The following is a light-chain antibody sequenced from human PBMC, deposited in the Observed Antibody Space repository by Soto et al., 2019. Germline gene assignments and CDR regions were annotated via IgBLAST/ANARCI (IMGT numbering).Light chain of an antibody. CDR1: QSVSSSY. V-gene: IGKV3-20*01. Sequence: EIVLTQSPGTLSLSPGERATLSCRASQSVSSSYLAWYQQKPGQAPRLLIYGASSRATDIPDRFSGSGSGTDFTLTISRLEPEDFAVYYCQKYDGSPRWTFGQGTKVEIK. CDR2: GAS. CDR3: QKYDGSPRWT. J-gene: IGKJ1*01.